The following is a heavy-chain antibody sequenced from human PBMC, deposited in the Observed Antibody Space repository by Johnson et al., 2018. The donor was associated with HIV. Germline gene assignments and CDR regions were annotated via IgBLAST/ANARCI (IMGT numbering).Heavy chain of an antibody. D-gene: IGHD3-3*01. CDR3: ARDPLAYDNFWSGSLHAFDI. CDR1: GFTFRSYW. J-gene: IGHJ3*02. V-gene: IGHV3-7*01. CDR2: IKEDGSEK. Sequence: VQLVESGGGLVQPGGSLRLSCAASGFTFRSYWMNWVRQAPGKGLEWVANIKEDGSEKKYVDSVKGRFTIPRDHAKNSLYLQMNSLRGEDTAVYYCARDPLAYDNFWSGSLHAFDIWGQGTKVTVSS.